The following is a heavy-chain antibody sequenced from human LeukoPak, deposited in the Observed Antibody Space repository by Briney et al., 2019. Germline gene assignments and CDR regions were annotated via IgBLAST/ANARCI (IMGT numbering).Heavy chain of an antibody. Sequence: HPGGSLRLSCAASGITFSRFWMSWVRQAPGKGLQWVANINQDGSEKHYVDSVKGRFTISRDNAENSLYLQMNSLRAEDTAVYYCARIRTTALDYWGQGTLVTVSS. CDR3: ARIRTTALDY. CDR1: GITFSRFW. D-gene: IGHD2/OR15-2a*01. V-gene: IGHV3-7*03. J-gene: IGHJ4*02. CDR2: INQDGSEK.